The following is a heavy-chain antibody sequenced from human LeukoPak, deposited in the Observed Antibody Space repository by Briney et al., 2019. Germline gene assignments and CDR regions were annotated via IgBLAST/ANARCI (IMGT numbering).Heavy chain of an antibody. J-gene: IGHJ4*02. CDR3: AKFPMTTVTRNPIG. CDR2: IRYDGSNK. Sequence: PGGSLRLSCAASGFTFSSYGMHWVRQAPGKGLEWVAFIRYDGSNKYYADSVKGRFTISRDNSKNTLYLQMNSLRAEDTAVYYCAKFPMTTVTRNPIGWGQGTLVTVSS. CDR1: GFTFSSYG. V-gene: IGHV3-30*02. D-gene: IGHD4-17*01.